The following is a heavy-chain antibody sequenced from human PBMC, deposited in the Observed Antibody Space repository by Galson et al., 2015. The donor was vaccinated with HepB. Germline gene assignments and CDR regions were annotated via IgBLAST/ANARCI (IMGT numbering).Heavy chain of an antibody. J-gene: IGHJ4*02. CDR3: ARGSSSWYPYFEY. CDR2: IYYSGST. CDR1: GGSVSSGSYY. D-gene: IGHD6-13*01. Sequence: LSLTCTVSGGSVSSGSYYWSWIRQPPGKGLEWIGYIYYSGSTNYNPSLKSRVTISVDTSKNQFSLRLSSVTAADTAVYYCARGSSSWYPYFEYWGQGTLVTVSS. V-gene: IGHV4-61*01.